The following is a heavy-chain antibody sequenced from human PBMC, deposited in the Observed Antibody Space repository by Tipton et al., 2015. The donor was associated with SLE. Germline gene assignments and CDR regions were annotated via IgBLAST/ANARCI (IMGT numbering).Heavy chain of an antibody. V-gene: IGHV4-39*07. D-gene: IGHD6-25*01. CDR1: GGSISSSSYY. CDR3: ARDPLSGPLDY. CDR2: IYYSGST. Sequence: TLSLTCTVSGGSISSSSYYWGWIRRPPGKGLEWIGSIYYSGSTYYNPSLKSRVTISVDTSKNQFSLKLSSVTAADTAVYYCARDPLSGPLDYWGQGTLVTFSS. J-gene: IGHJ4*02.